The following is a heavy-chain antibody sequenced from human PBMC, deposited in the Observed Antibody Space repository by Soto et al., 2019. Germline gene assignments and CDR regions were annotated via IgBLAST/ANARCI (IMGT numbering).Heavy chain of an antibody. Sequence: PSETLSLTCTVSAASFSKYYWTWIRQPPGKGREWIGYIYFNGNTNYNPSLKRRVTISVDTSKKQISLNLTSVTDADTAVYFCASVTFGGVVLAHWGQGTLVTVS. D-gene: IGHD3-16*01. J-gene: IGHJ4*02. CDR2: IYFNGNT. CDR1: AASFSKYY. CDR3: ASVTFGGVVLAH. V-gene: IGHV4-59*13.